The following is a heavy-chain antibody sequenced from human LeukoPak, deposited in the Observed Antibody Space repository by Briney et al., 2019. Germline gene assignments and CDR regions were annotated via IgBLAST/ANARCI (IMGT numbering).Heavy chain of an antibody. CDR1: GFTFSSYS. V-gene: IGHV3-21*01. Sequence: GRPLRLSCAASGFTFSSYSMNWVRQAPGKGLEWVSSISSSSSYIYYADSVKGRFTISRGNAKNSLYLQMNSLRAEDTAVYYCARGTGQQLVPYFDYWGQGTLVTVSS. CDR2: ISSSSSYI. CDR3: ARGTGQQLVPYFDY. J-gene: IGHJ4*02. D-gene: IGHD6-13*01.